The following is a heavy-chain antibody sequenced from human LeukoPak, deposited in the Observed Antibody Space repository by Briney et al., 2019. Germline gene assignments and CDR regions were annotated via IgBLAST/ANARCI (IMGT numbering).Heavy chain of an antibody. D-gene: IGHD4/OR15-4a*01. Sequence: SETLSLTCTVSGGSISSGDYYWSWIRQPPGKGLEWIGYIYYSGSTYYNPSLKGRVTMSVDTSKNQFSLKLSSVTAADTAVYYCARELTYADYWGQGTLVTVSS. V-gene: IGHV4-30-4*01. CDR2: IYYSGST. CDR1: GGSISSGDYY. CDR3: ARELTYADY. J-gene: IGHJ4*02.